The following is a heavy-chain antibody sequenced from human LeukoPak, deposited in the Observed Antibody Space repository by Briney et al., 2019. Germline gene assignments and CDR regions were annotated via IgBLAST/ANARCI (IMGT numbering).Heavy chain of an antibody. CDR2: ISSSSSYI. CDR1: GFTFSSYS. Sequence: GGSLRLSCAASGFTFSSYSMNWVRQAPGKGLEWVSSISSSSSYIYYADSVKGRFTISRDNAKNSLYLQMNSLRAEDTALYHCARPTRKFTGGYYYGMDVWGQGTTVTVSS. D-gene: IGHD3-10*01. J-gene: IGHJ6*02. V-gene: IGHV3-21*04. CDR3: ARPTRKFTGGYYYGMDV.